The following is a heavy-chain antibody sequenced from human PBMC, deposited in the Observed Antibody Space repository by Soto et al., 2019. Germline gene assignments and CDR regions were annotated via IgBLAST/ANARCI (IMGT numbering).Heavy chain of an antibody. Sequence: GGSLRLSCAASGFTFSSYSMNWVRQAPGKGLEWVSSISSSSSYIYYADSVKGRFTISRDNAENSLYLQMNSLRAEDTAVYYCARGGELPHDAFDIWGQGTMVTVSS. D-gene: IGHD1-26*01. J-gene: IGHJ3*02. V-gene: IGHV3-21*01. CDR3: ARGGELPHDAFDI. CDR1: GFTFSSYS. CDR2: ISSSSSYI.